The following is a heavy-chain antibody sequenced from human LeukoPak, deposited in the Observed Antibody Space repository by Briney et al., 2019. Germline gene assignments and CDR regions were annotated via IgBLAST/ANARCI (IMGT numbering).Heavy chain of an antibody. CDR1: GFAFGTYA. Sequence: GGSLRLSCAGSGFAFGTYAMSWVRHALWVGVEWVSSISAVGQVTYYADSVEGRFTVSRNNSKSTLYLQLNSLRAEDTATYYCARDPYNTILYRLAHWGQGTLVTVSS. D-gene: IGHD3-10*01. V-gene: IGHV3-23*01. J-gene: IGHJ4*02. CDR2: ISAVGQVT. CDR3: ARDPYNTILYRLAH.